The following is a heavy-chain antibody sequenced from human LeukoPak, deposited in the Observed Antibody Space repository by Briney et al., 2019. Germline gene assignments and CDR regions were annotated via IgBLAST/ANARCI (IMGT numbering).Heavy chain of an antibody. V-gene: IGHV3-21*01. D-gene: IGHD2-15*01. Sequence: PGGSLRLSCAASGFAFSSYSMTWVRQAPGKGLEWLSSFTSRSRSIYYADSVKGRFTISRDNAKNSLYLQMNSLRAEDTAVYYCARDGPNSAHCSGGSCYLDAFDIWGQGTMVTVSS. CDR3: ARDGPNSAHCSGGSCYLDAFDI. CDR1: GFAFSSYS. J-gene: IGHJ3*02. CDR2: FTSRSRSI.